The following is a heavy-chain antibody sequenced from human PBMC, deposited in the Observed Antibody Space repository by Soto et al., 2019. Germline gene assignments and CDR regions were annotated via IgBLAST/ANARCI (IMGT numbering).Heavy chain of an antibody. D-gene: IGHD3-22*01. CDR1: GYSFATSG. CDR2: ISAYNGNT. Sequence: QVKLVQSGTEVKKPGASMKVCCKASGYSFATSGISWVRQAPGQGLEWMGWISAYNGNTNYDQKLQDRIIMTTDTSTSTAYLELRSLRSDDTAVYYCARAGQYYDSSGYADWGQGTLVTVSS. V-gene: IGHV1-18*01. CDR3: ARAGQYYDSSGYAD. J-gene: IGHJ4*01.